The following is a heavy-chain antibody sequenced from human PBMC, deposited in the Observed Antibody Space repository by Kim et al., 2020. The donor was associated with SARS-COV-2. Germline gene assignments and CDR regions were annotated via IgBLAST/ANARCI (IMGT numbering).Heavy chain of an antibody. Sequence: SGETNYTPSPKRRATMSIDTAKNQFSLKLSSVTAADTAVYYCARGNSYDYWGQGILVTVSS. CDR3: ARGNSYDY. D-gene: IGHD3-10*01. CDR2: SGET. V-gene: IGHV4-59*09. J-gene: IGHJ4*02.